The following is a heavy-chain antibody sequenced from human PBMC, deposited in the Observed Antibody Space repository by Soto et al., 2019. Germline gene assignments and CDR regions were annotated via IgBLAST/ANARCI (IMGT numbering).Heavy chain of an antibody. D-gene: IGHD3-22*01. V-gene: IGHV1-46*03. CDR2: INPSGGST. J-gene: IGHJ3*02. CDR3: AFSYYYDSSGYETDAFDI. CDR1: GYTFTSYY. Sequence: ASVKVSCKASGYTFTSYYMHWVRQAPGQGLEWMGIINPSGGSTSYAQKFQGRVTMTRDTSTSTVYMELSSLRSEDTAVYYCAFSYYYDSSGYETDAFDIWGQGTMVT.